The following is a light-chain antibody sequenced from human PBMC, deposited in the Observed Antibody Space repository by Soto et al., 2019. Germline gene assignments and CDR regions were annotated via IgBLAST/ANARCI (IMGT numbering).Light chain of an antibody. V-gene: IGLV2-14*01. CDR3: SLYTTSSTLV. CDR2: DVS. Sequence: QSALTQPASVSGSPGQSISISCTGTSSDVGAYNFVSWYQQHPGKAPKLMINDVSNRPSGVSNRFSGSKSGNTASLTISGLQAEDEADYYCSLYTTSSTLVFGGGTKLTVL. J-gene: IGLJ2*01. CDR1: SSDVGAYNF.